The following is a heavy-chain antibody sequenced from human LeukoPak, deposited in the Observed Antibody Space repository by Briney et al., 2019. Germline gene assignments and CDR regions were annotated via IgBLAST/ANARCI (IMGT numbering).Heavy chain of an antibody. CDR1: GGSISSGSYY. V-gene: IGHV4-61*02. J-gene: IGHJ5*02. Sequence: PSQTLSLTCTVSGGSISSGSYYWSWIRQPAGKGLEWIGRIYTSGSTNYNPSLKSRVTISVDTSKNQFSLKLSSVTAADTAVYYCARVVTIFAVNGDWFDPWGQGTLVTVSS. CDR2: IYTSGST. D-gene: IGHD3-3*01. CDR3: ARVVTIFAVNGDWFDP.